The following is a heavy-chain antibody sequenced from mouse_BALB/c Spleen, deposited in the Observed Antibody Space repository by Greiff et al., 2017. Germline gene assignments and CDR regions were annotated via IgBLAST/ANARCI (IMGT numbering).Heavy chain of an antibody. Sequence: EVKLQESGGGLVKPGGSLKLSCAASGFTFSSYAMSWVRQTPEKRLEWVASISSGGSTYYPDSVKGRFTISRDNARNILYLQMSSLRSEDTAMYYCARGDGNYFYYYAMDYWGQGTSVTVSS. CDR2: ISSGGST. CDR1: GFTFSSYA. D-gene: IGHD2-1*01. J-gene: IGHJ4*01. V-gene: IGHV5-6-5*01. CDR3: ARGDGNYFYYYAMDY.